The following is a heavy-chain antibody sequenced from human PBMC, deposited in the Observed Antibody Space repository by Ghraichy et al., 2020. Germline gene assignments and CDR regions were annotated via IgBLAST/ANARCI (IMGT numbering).Heavy chain of an antibody. J-gene: IGHJ6*02. CDR2: IFPDDSDT. D-gene: IGHD2-8*01. V-gene: IGHV5-51*01. CDR3: NVRGGDGMDV. CDR1: GYTFTNFW. Sequence: GESLNISCEGSGYTFTNFWIGWVRQMPGKGLEWMGIIFPDDSDTMYSPSFQGQVIISVDKTISTAYLQWSSLRASDTAKYYCNVRGGDGMDVWGQGTTVTVSS.